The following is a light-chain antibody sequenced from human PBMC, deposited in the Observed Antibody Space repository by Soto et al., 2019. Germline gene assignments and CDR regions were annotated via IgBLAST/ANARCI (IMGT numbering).Light chain of an antibody. CDR2: DAS. CDR3: QQRSTLFT. Sequence: EIVLTQSPGTLSLSPGERATLSCRASQSVSTHLAWYQQKPGQAPRLLIYDASTRATGIPARFSGSGSGTDFTLTISSLEPEDFAVYYCQQRSTLFTFGPGTKVDIK. CDR1: QSVSTH. J-gene: IGKJ3*01. V-gene: IGKV3-11*01.